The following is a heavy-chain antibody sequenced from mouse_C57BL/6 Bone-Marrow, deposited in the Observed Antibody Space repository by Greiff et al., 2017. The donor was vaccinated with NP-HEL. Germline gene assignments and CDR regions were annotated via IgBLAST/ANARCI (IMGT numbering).Heavy chain of an antibody. CDR2: IDPNSGGT. J-gene: IGHJ3*01. D-gene: IGHD4-1*01. CDR1: GYTFTSYW. CDR3: AREGNWDWFAY. V-gene: IGHV1-72*01. Sequence: QVQLQQPGAELVKPGASMKLSCKASGYTFTSYWMHWVKQRPGRGLEWIGRIDPNSGGTKYNEKFKSKATLTVDKPSSTAYMQLSSLTSEDSAVYYCAREGNWDWFAYWGQGTLVTVSA.